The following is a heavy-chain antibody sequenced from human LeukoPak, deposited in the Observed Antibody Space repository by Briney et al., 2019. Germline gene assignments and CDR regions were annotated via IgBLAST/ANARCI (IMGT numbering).Heavy chain of an antibody. D-gene: IGHD2-15*01. J-gene: IGHJ4*02. CDR2: ISWNSGSI. V-gene: IGHV3-9*01. CDR1: GFIFDDYA. Sequence: GGSLRLSCAASGFIFDDYAMHWVRQAPGKGLEWVSRISWNSGSIDYADSVKGRFTISRDNAKNSLYLQMNSLRAEDTALYYCARVAGYCSGGSCSFGGHYFDYWGQGTLVTVSS. CDR3: ARVAGYCSGGSCSFGGHYFDY.